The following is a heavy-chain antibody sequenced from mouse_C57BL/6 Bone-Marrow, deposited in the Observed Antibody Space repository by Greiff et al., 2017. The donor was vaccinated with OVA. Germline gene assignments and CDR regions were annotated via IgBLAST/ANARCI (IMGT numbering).Heavy chain of an antibody. J-gene: IGHJ2*01. D-gene: IGHD1-1*01. Sequence: VQLKESGAELARPGASVKMSCKASGYTFTSYTMHWVKQRPGQGLEWIGYINPSSGYTKYNQKFKDKATLTADKSSSTAYMQLSSLTSEDSAVYYCARGDGSSYGYFDYWGQGTTLTVSS. V-gene: IGHV1-4*01. CDR2: INPSSGYT. CDR1: GYTFTSYT. CDR3: ARGDGSSYGYFDY.